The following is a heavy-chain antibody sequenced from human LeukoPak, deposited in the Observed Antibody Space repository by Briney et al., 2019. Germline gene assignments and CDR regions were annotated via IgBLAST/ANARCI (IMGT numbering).Heavy chain of an antibody. CDR3: ARIPGSSAEDWFDP. CDR2: IYYSGST. V-gene: IGHV4-59*08. CDR1: GGSISSYY. D-gene: IGHD6-6*01. Sequence: SETLSLTCTVSGGSISSYYWSWVRQPPGKGLEWIGYIYYSGSTNYNPSLKSRVTISVDTSKNQFSLKLSSVTAADTAVYYCARIPGSSAEDWFDPWGQGTLVTVSS. J-gene: IGHJ5*02.